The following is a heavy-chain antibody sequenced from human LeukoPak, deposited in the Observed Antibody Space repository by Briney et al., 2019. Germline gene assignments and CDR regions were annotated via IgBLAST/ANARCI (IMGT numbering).Heavy chain of an antibody. Sequence: SETLSLTCTVSGGSISNYHWGWIRQPPGKGLEWIGYIFYSGSTNANPSLKSRVTISVDTSKNQFSLRLSSVTAADTAVYYCARARNYYDNSGYYYEGDAFDIWGQGTMVTVSS. CDR1: GGSISNYH. J-gene: IGHJ3*02. CDR3: ARARNYYDNSGYYYEGDAFDI. D-gene: IGHD3-22*01. V-gene: IGHV4-59*01. CDR2: IFYSGST.